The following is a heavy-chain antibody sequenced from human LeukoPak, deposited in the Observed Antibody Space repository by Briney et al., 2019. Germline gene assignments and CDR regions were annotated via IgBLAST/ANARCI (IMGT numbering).Heavy chain of an antibody. D-gene: IGHD6-6*01. V-gene: IGHV4-4*07. CDR2: IHTSGSV. CDR3: AREGSMTARPFVSIDY. Sequence: SKTLSLTCTVSGGSISTYYWSWVRQPAGKGLEWIGRIHTSGSVDYNPSLKSRVTMSVDTSKKQFSLTLSSVTAADTAMYYCAREGSMTARPFVSIDYWGQGTLVTVSS. J-gene: IGHJ4*02. CDR1: GGSISTYY.